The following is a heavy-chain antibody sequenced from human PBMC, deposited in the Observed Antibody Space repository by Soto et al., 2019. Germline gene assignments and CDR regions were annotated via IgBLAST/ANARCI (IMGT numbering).Heavy chain of an antibody. V-gene: IGHV1-8*01. D-gene: IGHD3-10*01. Sequence: ASVKVSCKASGYTFTSYDINWVRQATGQGLEWMGWMNPNSGNTGYAQKFQGRVTMTRNTSISTAYMELSSLRSEDTAVYYCARGRGVRGVISAAYYYGMDVWVQGTTGTVSS. J-gene: IGHJ6*02. CDR2: MNPNSGNT. CDR3: ARGRGVRGVISAAYYYGMDV. CDR1: GYTFTSYD.